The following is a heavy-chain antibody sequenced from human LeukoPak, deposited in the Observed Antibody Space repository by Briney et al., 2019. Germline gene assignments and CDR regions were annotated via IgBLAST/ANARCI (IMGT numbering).Heavy chain of an antibody. D-gene: IGHD1-1*01. CDR2: IYTSGST. CDR3: ARRSPGSGYFDY. CDR1: GGSISSYY. Sequence: SETLSLTCTVSGGSISSYYWSWIRQPAGKGLEWIGRIYTSGSTFFNPSLESRVTISVDRTKNQFSLKLRSVTAADTAVYYCARRSPGSGYFDYWGQGTLVTVSS. V-gene: IGHV4-4*07. J-gene: IGHJ4*02.